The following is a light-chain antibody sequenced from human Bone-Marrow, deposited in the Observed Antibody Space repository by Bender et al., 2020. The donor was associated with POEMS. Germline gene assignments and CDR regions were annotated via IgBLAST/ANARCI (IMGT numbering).Light chain of an antibody. V-gene: IGLV1-47*02. J-gene: IGLJ2*01. Sequence: QSVLTQPPSASGTPGQSVIISCSGTDSNFGGNNVNWYQHLPGTAPRLVVYSNYQRPSGVPARFSGSKSANTASLTISGLRSEDEADYYCAAWDDGLGMVFGGGTKLTVL. CDR2: SNY. CDR1: DSNFGGNN. CDR3: AAWDDGLGMV.